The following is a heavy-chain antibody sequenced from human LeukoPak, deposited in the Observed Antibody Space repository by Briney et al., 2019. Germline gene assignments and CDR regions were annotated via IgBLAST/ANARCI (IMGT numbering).Heavy chain of an antibody. CDR1: GFTFSSYW. Sequence: PGGSLRLSCAASGFTFSSYWMHWVRQAPGKGLVWVSRINSDGSSTSYADSVKGRFTISRDNAKNTLYLQMNSLRAEDTAVYYCARDGGADYYDFWSGYWSNWFDPWGQGTLATVSS. D-gene: IGHD3-3*01. V-gene: IGHV3-74*01. CDR2: INSDGSST. CDR3: ARDGGADYYDFWSGYWSNWFDP. J-gene: IGHJ5*02.